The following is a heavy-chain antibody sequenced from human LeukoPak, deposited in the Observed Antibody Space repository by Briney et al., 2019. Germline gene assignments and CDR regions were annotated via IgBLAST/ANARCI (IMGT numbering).Heavy chain of an antibody. J-gene: IGHJ3*02. D-gene: IGHD3-22*01. CDR3: AREGYYDSSGPNDAFDI. Sequence: GGSLRLSCAASGFSFSDFYMSWIRQAPGKGLVWVSRINSDGGSTSYADSVKGRFTISRDNAKNTLYLQMNSLRAEDTAVYYCAREGYYDSSGPNDAFDIWGQGTMVTVSS. CDR1: GFSFSDFY. CDR2: INSDGGST. V-gene: IGHV3-74*01.